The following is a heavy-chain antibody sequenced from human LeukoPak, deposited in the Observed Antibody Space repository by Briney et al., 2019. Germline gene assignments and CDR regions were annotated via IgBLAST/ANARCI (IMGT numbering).Heavy chain of an antibody. CDR1: GYTFTIYG. Sequence: ASVKVSCKASGYTFTIYGISWVRQAPGQGLEWMGWISAYNGNTNYAQKLQGRVTMTTDTSTSTAYMELRSLRSDDTAVYYCARDSTTVTTFDYWGQGTLVTVSS. D-gene: IGHD4-17*01. J-gene: IGHJ4*02. CDR2: ISAYNGNT. V-gene: IGHV1-18*01. CDR3: ARDSTTVTTFDY.